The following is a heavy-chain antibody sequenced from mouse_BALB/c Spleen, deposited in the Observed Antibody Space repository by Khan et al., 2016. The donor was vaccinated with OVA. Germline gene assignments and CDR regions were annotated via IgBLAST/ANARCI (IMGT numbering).Heavy chain of an antibody. Sequence: EVQLKQSGTELVKPGASVKLSCTASGFNIKDTYMHWVKQRPEQGLDWIGRIDPANGNTKSDPKFQGKATITADTSSNTAYLQLSSLTSEDTAVYYCARDYWDVFAYWGQGTLVTVSA. CDR1: GFNIKDTY. V-gene: IGHV14-3*02. CDR2: IDPANGNT. CDR3: ARDYWDVFAY. D-gene: IGHD4-1*01. J-gene: IGHJ3*01.